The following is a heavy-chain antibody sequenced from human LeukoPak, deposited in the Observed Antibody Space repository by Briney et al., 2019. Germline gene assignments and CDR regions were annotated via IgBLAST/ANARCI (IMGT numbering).Heavy chain of an antibody. CDR2: IYSGGST. CDR1: GFTVSSNY. J-gene: IGHJ4*01. Sequence: GGSLRLSCADSGFTVSSNYMRWVRQAPGKGLEWVSVIYSGGSTHYADSVKGRFTISRDNSKNTLYLQMNSLRAEDTAVYYCARDRLHYDSSTGYPADWGQGTLATVSS. CDR3: ARDRLHYDSSTGYPAD. D-gene: IGHD3-9*01. V-gene: IGHV3-66*01.